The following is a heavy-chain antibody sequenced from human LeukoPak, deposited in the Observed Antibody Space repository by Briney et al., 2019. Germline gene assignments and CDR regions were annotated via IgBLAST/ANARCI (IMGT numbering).Heavy chain of an antibody. D-gene: IGHD2-21*02. Sequence: GGSLRLSCAASGFNFANHAMSWVRQTPGKGLEWVSAISGGGDITYYADSVTGRFTISRDNSKDALFLQMHSLRPGDTAVYYCVREDTPATANYWGQGTLVTISS. CDR1: GFNFANHA. J-gene: IGHJ4*02. CDR3: VREDTPATANY. V-gene: IGHV3-23*01. CDR2: ISGGGDIT.